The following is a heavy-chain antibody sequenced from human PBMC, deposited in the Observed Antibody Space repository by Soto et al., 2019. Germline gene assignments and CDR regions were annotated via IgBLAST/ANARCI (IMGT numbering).Heavy chain of an antibody. CDR1: GFIFSNYG. CDR2: IWFDGNAK. CDR3: ARCGTYSSIACGTDFDC. V-gene: IGHV3-33*01. Sequence: QVQLVASGGGVVQPGRSLRLSCAASGFIFSNYGMHWVRQAPGRGLEWGAVIWFDGNAKYYADSVRGRFTLSRDDSKNTLCLQMYGLRAEDPAVYYCARCGTYSSIACGTDFDCWCQGTLVTVSS. D-gene: IGHD1-26*01. J-gene: IGHJ4*02.